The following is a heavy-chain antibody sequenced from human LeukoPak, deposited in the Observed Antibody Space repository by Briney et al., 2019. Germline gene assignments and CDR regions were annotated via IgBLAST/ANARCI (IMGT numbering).Heavy chain of an antibody. J-gene: IGHJ3*01. Sequence: GGSLRLSCTASGFAFGGYAMSWVRQAPGKGLEWVSSISGGSEDTYYAGSVKGRFTISRDDAKNSLFLQTNSLRAEDTALYYCARASYYYDTTGLGAVDFWGQGTMVTVSS. V-gene: IGHV3-23*01. CDR3: ARASYYYDTTGLGAVDF. CDR1: GFAFGGYA. D-gene: IGHD3-22*01. CDR2: ISGGSEDT.